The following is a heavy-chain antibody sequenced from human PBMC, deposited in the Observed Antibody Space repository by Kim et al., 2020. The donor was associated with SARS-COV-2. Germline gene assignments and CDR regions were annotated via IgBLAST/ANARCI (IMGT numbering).Heavy chain of an antibody. V-gene: IGHV4-34*01. CDR3: ARGRITMVRGWPPFDY. Sequence: SETLSLTCAVYGGSFSGYYWSWIRQPPGKGLEWIGEINHSGSTNYNPSLKSRVTISVDTSKNQFSLKLSSVTAADTAVYYCARGRITMVRGWPPFDYWGQGTLVTVSS. D-gene: IGHD3-10*01. CDR2: INHSGST. CDR1: GGSFSGYY. J-gene: IGHJ4*02.